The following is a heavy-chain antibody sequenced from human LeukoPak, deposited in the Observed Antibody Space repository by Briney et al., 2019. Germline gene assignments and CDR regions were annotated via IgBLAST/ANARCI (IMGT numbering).Heavy chain of an antibody. Sequence: GGSPRLSCAASGFTFSNYWMNWVRQAPGKGLEWVANIKEDGSEKYYVDSVKGRFTISRDNAKNSLYLQMDSLRAEDTAVYYCARDSQHLNFDHWGQGTLVTVSS. CDR2: IKEDGSEK. V-gene: IGHV3-7*04. D-gene: IGHD3-3*02. J-gene: IGHJ4*02. CDR3: ARDSQHLNFDH. CDR1: GFTFSNYW.